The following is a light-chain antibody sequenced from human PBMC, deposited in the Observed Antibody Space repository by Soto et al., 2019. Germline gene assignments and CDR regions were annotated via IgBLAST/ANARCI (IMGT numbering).Light chain of an antibody. CDR3: SSYTSSSLDV. CDR2: DVS. J-gene: IGLJ1*01. Sequence: QLVLTQPASVSGSPGQSITIACTGTSSDVGGYNYVSWYQQHPGKAPKLMIYDVSNRPSGVSNRFSGSKSGNTASLTISGLQAEDEADYYCSSYTSSSLDVFGTGTKVTVL. V-gene: IGLV2-14*01. CDR1: SSDVGGYNY.